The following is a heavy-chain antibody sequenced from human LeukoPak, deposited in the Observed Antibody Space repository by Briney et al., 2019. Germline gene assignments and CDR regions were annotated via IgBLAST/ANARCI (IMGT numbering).Heavy chain of an antibody. CDR1: GFTFGDYA. J-gene: IGHJ4*02. CDR3: SRDLYYYDSSGFDY. CDR2: IRSKAHGGTT. Sequence: GGSLRLSCTASGFTFGDYAMSWFRQAPGKGLEWVGFIRSKAHGGTTEYAASGKGRFTISRDDSKSIAYLQMNSLKTEDTAVYYCSRDLYYYDSSGFDYWGQGTLVTVSS. V-gene: IGHV3-49*03. D-gene: IGHD3-22*01.